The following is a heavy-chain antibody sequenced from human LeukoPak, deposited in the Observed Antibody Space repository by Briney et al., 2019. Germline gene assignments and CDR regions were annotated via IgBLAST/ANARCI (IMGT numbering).Heavy chain of an antibody. Sequence: PSETLSLTCAVYGGSFSGYYWSWIRQPPGKGLEWIGEINHSGSTNYNPSLKSRVTISVDTSKNQFSLKLSSVTAADTAVYYCARLRRYYGSGSYQIIAYRYYYMDVWGEGTTVTISS. CDR3: ARLRRYYGSGSYQIIAYRYYYMDV. D-gene: IGHD3-10*01. J-gene: IGHJ6*03. CDR2: INHSGST. CDR1: GGSFSGYY. V-gene: IGHV4-34*01.